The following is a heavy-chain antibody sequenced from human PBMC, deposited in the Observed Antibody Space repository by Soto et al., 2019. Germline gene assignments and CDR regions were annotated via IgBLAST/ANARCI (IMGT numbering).Heavy chain of an antibody. D-gene: IGHD6-19*01. J-gene: IGHJ5*02. Sequence: GASVKVSCKASGYTFTSYAMHWVRQAPGQRLEWMGWINAGNGNTKYSQKFQGRVTITRDTSASTAYMELSSLRSEDTAVYYCARDSHLLGVGSGPYNWFDPWGQGTLVTVSS. CDR2: INAGNGNT. V-gene: IGHV1-3*01. CDR3: ARDSHLLGVGSGPYNWFDP. CDR1: GYTFTSYA.